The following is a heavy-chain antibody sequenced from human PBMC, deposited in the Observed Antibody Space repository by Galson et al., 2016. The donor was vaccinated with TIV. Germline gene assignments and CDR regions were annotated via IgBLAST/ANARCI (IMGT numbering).Heavy chain of an antibody. CDR2: VYHTGNT. CDR3: ARHHLYYYVAH. CDR1: GVSISSTNYY. D-gene: IGHD3-22*01. V-gene: IGHV4-39*01. Sequence: TLSLTCTVSGVSISSTNYYWGWIRQPPGKGLEWIGSVYHTGNTFQSPALRSRVAISIDTSKSQFSLRLTSVTAADTAVYYCARHHLYYYVAHWGLGNLVTVAS. J-gene: IGHJ5*02.